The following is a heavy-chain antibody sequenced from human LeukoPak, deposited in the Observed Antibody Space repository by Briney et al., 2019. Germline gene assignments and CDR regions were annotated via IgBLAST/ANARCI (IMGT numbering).Heavy chain of an antibody. Sequence: SETLSLTCTVSNASVNSYFWGWVRQPAGKGLEWLGRIYTTGTTYYNPSLKSRLTLSIETSKSQFSLTLRSATTADTAVYFCGRQGYTAAYHFFDYWSQGTLVTVSS. CDR1: NASVNSYF. V-gene: IGHV4-4*07. CDR3: GRQGYTAAYHFFDY. D-gene: IGHD6-25*01. CDR2: IYTTGTT. J-gene: IGHJ4*02.